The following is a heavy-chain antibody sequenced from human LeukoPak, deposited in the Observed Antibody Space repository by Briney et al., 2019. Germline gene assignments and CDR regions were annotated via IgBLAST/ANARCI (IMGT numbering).Heavy chain of an antibody. D-gene: IGHD3-3*01. CDR1: GFTVSSNY. CDR2: IYSGGST. Sequence: GGSLRLSCAASGFTVSSNYMSWVRQAPGKGLEWVSVIYSGGSTYYADSVKGRFTISRDNSKNTLYLQMNSLRAEDTAVYYCVRGSLASGVVVYYYYYLDVWGKGTTVTVSS. J-gene: IGHJ6*03. CDR3: VRGSLASGVVVYYYYYLDV. V-gene: IGHV3-66*01.